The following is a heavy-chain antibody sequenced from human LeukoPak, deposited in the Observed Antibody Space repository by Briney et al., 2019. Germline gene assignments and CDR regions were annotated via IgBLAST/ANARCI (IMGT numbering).Heavy chain of an antibody. CDR2: IYSGGNT. V-gene: IGHV3-66*02. J-gene: IGHJ4*02. Sequence: PGGSLRLSCAASGFTVSSNYMSWVRQAPGKGLEWVSVIYSGGNTYYADSVKGRFTISRDNSRNTLYLQMNSLRAEDTAVYYCATGTYGDYLDYWGQGTLVTASS. CDR1: GFTVSSNY. D-gene: IGHD4-17*01. CDR3: ATGTYGDYLDY.